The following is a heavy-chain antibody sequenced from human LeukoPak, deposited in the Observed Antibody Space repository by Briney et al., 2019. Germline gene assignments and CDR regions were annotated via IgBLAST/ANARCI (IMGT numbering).Heavy chain of an antibody. CDR2: IYTSGST. CDR1: GGSISIYY. V-gene: IGHV4-4*07. J-gene: IGHJ4*02. Sequence: PSETLSLTCTVSGGSISIYYWSWIRQPAGKGLEWIGRIYTSGSTNYNPSLKSRVTMSVDTSKNQFSLKLSSVTAADTAVYYCARGNFWSGYPYCFDYWGQGTLVTVSS. D-gene: IGHD3-3*01. CDR3: ARGNFWSGYPYCFDY.